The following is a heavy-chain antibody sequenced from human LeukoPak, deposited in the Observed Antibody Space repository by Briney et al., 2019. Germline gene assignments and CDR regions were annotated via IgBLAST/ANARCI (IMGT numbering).Heavy chain of an antibody. J-gene: IGHJ4*02. Sequence: PGGSLRLSCAASGFTFSSYAMSWVRQAPGKGLEWVSAISGSGGSTYYADSVKGRFTISRDNSKNTLYLQMNSLRAEDTAVYYCAKGYYDILTGYYPTIDYWGQGTLVTVSS. CDR3: AKGYYDILTGYYPTIDY. CDR2: ISGSGGST. CDR1: GFTFSSYA. V-gene: IGHV3-23*01. D-gene: IGHD3-9*01.